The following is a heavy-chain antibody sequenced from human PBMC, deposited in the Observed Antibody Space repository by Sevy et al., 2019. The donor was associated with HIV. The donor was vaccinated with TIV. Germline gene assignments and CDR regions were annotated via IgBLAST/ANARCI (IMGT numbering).Heavy chain of an antibody. J-gene: IGHJ6*02. Sequence: SETLSLTCTVSGGSISGYYRSWIRQPPGKGLEWIGYHYYSGSTNYNPSPKSRVTISVDTSKNQFSLKLISVTAADTAVYYCARGSPDHYFGVDVWGQGTTVTVSS. CDR1: GGSISGYY. CDR2: HYYSGST. V-gene: IGHV4-59*01. CDR3: ARGSPDHYFGVDV.